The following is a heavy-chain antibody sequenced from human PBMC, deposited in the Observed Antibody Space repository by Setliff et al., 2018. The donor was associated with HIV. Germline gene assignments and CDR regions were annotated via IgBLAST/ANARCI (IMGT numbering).Heavy chain of an antibody. J-gene: IGHJ4*02. Sequence: PSETLSLTFALYGGSFSGYYWSWIRHSPGKGLAWIGEINHSESANYNPSLKSRVTISVDTSKNQFSLRLSSVTAADTAVYYCARGVQLWFRNWGQGTLVTVSS. CDR1: GGSFSGYY. CDR2: INHSESA. D-gene: IGHD5-18*01. CDR3: ARGVQLWFRN. V-gene: IGHV4-34*01.